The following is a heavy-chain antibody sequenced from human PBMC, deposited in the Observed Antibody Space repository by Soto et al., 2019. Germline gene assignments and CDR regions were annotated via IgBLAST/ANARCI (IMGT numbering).Heavy chain of an antibody. J-gene: IGHJ4*02. D-gene: IGHD3-22*01. CDR3: ARDPYYYDSSGYTALFDY. Sequence: QVQLVESGGGVVQPGRSLRLSCAASGFTFSSYGMHWVRQAPGKGLEWVAVIWYDGSNKYYADSVKGRFTISRDNSKNTLYLQMNSLRAQDTAVYYCARDPYYYDSSGYTALFDYWGQGTLVTVSS. CDR2: IWYDGSNK. V-gene: IGHV3-33*01. CDR1: GFTFSSYG.